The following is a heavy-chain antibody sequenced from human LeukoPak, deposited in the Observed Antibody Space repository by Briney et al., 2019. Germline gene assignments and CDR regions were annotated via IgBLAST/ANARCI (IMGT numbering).Heavy chain of an antibody. V-gene: IGHV1-2*02. D-gene: IGHD1-26*01. CDR2: INPNSGTT. CDR1: GYSFTGHF. CDR3: ARHRSGSYGAFDY. Sequence: ASVKVSCTASGYSFTGHFIYWVRQAPGQGLEWMGWINPNSGTTNYAQKFRGRVTMTRDTSISTADMDLSRLTSDDTAVYYCARHRSGSYGAFDYWGQGTLVTVSS. J-gene: IGHJ4*02.